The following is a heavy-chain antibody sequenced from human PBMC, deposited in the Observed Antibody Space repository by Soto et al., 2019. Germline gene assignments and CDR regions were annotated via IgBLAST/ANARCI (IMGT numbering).Heavy chain of an antibody. V-gene: IGHV3-30*01. D-gene: IGHD6-13*01. J-gene: IGHJ4*02. Sequence: PGGSLRLSCAASGFTFSSYAMHWVRQAPDKGLEWVAVISYDGSNKYYADTVKVRFTITRDNSKNTLYLQMNSLRAEDTAVYYYASPSKAAAGTWTFDYWGQGTQVTVSS. CDR3: ASPSKAAAGTWTFDY. CDR1: GFTFSSYA. CDR2: ISYDGSNK.